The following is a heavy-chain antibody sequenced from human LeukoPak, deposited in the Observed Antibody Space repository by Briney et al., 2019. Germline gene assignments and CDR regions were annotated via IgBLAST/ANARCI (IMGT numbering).Heavy chain of an antibody. CDR2: IYPGDSDT. Sequence: GESLKISCKGSGYTFSSYWIAWVRQMPGKGLKWMGIIYPGDSDTRYSPSFEGRVTISADKTISTAYLQWNSLKASDTATYYCARYSPDVVVAPSAQFDYWGQGTLVTVSS. J-gene: IGHJ4*02. CDR3: ARYSPDVVVAPSAQFDY. CDR1: GYTFSSYW. V-gene: IGHV5-51*01. D-gene: IGHD2-2*01.